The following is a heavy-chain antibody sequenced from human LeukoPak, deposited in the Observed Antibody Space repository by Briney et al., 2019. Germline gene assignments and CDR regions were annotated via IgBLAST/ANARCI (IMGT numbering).Heavy chain of an antibody. V-gene: IGHV3-23*01. J-gene: IGHJ4*02. CDR3: AKVGDIVAVPAAMPAFFDY. CDR2: ISGSGGST. D-gene: IGHD2-2*01. CDR1: GFTFSSYA. Sequence: GGSLRLSCAASGFTFSSYAMSRVRQAPGKGLEWASAISGSGGSTYYADSVKGRFTISRDNSKNTLYLQMNSLRAEDTAVYYCAKVGDIVAVPAAMPAFFDYWGQGTLVTVSS.